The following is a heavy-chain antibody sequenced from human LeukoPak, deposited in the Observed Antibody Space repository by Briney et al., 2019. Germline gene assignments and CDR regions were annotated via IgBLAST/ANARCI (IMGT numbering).Heavy chain of an antibody. Sequence: GGSLRLSCAASGLSVSSNYMIWVRQAPGKGLEGVSIISSGGSTYYADSVKGRFAISRDKSKSTLYLQMNGLTAEDTALYYCARRLVTAGITDFFDSWGQGTLVSVSS. CDR3: ARRLVTAGITDFFDS. CDR2: ISSGGST. CDR1: GLSVSSNY. V-gene: IGHV3-66*04. D-gene: IGHD2-2*01. J-gene: IGHJ4*02.